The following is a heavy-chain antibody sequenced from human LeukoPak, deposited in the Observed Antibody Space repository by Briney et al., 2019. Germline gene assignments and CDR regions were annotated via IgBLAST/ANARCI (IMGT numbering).Heavy chain of an antibody. D-gene: IGHD6-13*01. CDR2: INHSGST. CDR1: GGSFSGYY. J-gene: IGHJ4*02. CDR3: ARGQQLVGNYFDY. V-gene: IGHV4-34*01. Sequence: PSETLSLTCAVYGGSFSGYYWSWIRQPPGKGLEWIGEINHSGSTKSNPSLKSRVTISVDTSKNQFSLKLSSVTAADTAVYYCARGQQLVGNYFDYWGQGTLVTVSS.